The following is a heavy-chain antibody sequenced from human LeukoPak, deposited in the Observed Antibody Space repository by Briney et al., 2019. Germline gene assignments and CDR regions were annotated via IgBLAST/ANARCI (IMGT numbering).Heavy chain of an antibody. V-gene: IGHV4-34*01. J-gene: IGHJ3*01. D-gene: IGHD6-19*01. Sequence: SETLSLTCAVYGGSFSGYYWSWIRQPPGKGLEWIGEINHSGSTNYNPSLKSRVTISVDTSKNQFSLKLSSVTAADTAMYYCAREDAVSSDDAFDLWGQGTMVTVP. CDR2: INHSGST. CDR3: AREDAVSSDDAFDL. CDR1: GGSFSGYY.